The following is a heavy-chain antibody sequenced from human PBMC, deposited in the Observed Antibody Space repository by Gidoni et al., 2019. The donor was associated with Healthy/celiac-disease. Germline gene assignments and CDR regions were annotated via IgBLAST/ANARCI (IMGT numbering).Heavy chain of an antibody. Sequence: VQLQQWGAGLLKPSENLSLTCAVYGGSFSGYYWSWIRQPPGKGLEWIGEINHSGSTNYNPSLQSRVTISVDTSKNQFSLKLSSVTAADTAVYYCARVASSGYVDYWGQGTLVTVSS. D-gene: IGHD3-22*01. V-gene: IGHV4-34*01. CDR3: ARVASSGYVDY. CDR2: INHSGST. J-gene: IGHJ4*02. CDR1: GGSFSGYY.